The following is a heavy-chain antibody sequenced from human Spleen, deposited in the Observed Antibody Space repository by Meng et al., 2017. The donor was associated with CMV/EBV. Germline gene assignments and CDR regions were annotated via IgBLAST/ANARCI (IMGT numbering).Heavy chain of an antibody. CDR1: GYTFTGYY. CDR2: LHPPSGAT. D-gene: IGHD2/OR15-2a*01. J-gene: IGHJ4*02. CDR3: AFGIDWYLDY. Sequence: SCKAPGYTFTGYYIHWVRQAPGQGLEWMGWLHPPSGATNYAQMFQGRISLTRDTSPSTAHMDLNRLAPDDTAVYYCAFGIDWYLDYWGQVPLFTVSS. V-gene: IGHV1-2*02.